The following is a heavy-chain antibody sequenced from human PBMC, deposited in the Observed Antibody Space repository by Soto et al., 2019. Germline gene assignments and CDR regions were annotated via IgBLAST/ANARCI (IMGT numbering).Heavy chain of an antibody. CDR1: GGSISSGDYY. V-gene: IGHV4-30-4*01. J-gene: IGHJ4*02. CDR3: ARGLIPGSSYSGGWYYFDY. CDR2: IYYSGST. Sequence: PSETLSLTCTVSGGSISSGDYYWSWIRQPPGKGLEWIGYIYYSGSTYYNPSLKSRVTISVDTSKNQFSLKLSSVTAADTAVYYCARGLIPGSSYSGGWYYFDYWGQGTLVTVPQ. D-gene: IGHD1-26*01.